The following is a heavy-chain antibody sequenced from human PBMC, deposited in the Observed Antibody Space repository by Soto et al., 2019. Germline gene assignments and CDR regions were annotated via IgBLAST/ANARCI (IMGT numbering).Heavy chain of an antibody. Sequence: EVQLVESGGGLVQPGGSLRLSCAASGFTFSSYSMNWVRQAPGKGLEWVSYISSSSSTIYCADSVKGRFTISRDNAKNSLYLQMNSLRAEDTAVYYCARVFAVYGATYGVFDYWGQGTLVTVSS. CDR1: GFTFSSYS. D-gene: IGHD1-26*01. CDR3: ARVFAVYGATYGVFDY. V-gene: IGHV3-48*01. CDR2: ISSSSSTI. J-gene: IGHJ4*02.